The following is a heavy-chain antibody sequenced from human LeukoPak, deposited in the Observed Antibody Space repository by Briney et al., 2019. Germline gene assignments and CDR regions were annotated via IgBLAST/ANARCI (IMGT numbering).Heavy chain of an antibody. Sequence: ASVNVSCKASGYTFNRYGISWVRQAPGQGLAWMGWISAYNGNTKNAQNLQGRVTMTTDTSTTTAYMELRSLRSDDTAVYYCARGHSTSWPEYFQHWGQGTLVTVSS. J-gene: IGHJ1*01. V-gene: IGHV1-18*01. CDR2: ISAYNGNT. CDR1: GYTFNRYG. CDR3: ARGHSTSWPEYFQH. D-gene: IGHD6-13*01.